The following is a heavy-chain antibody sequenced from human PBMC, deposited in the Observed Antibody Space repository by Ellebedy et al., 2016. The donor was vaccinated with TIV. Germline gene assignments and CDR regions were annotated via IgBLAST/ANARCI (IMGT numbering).Heavy chain of an antibody. D-gene: IGHD5-12*01. CDR2: IYYSGST. J-gene: IGHJ4*02. CDR1: GVSISSYY. CDR3: ARVSQREYSGYDWRPYFDY. V-gene: IGHV4-59*12. Sequence: SETLSLTCTVSGVSISSYYWSWIRQPPGKGLEWIGYIYYSGSTYYNPSLKSRFTISIDTSKNQFSLKLPSVTAADTAVYYCARVSQREYSGYDWRPYFDYWGQGTLVTVSS.